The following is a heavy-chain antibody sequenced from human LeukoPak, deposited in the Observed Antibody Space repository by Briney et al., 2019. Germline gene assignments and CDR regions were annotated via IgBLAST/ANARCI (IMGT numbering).Heavy chain of an antibody. Sequence: GGSLRLSCAASGFTFRSYAMHWVRQAPGKGLEWMAVISYDGSNKYYADSVKGRFTISRDNSKNTLYLQMNSLRAEDTAVYYCARGRGAVVTWDYFDYWGQGTLVTVSS. D-gene: IGHD4-23*01. V-gene: IGHV3-30*04. CDR1: GFTFRSYA. J-gene: IGHJ4*02. CDR3: ARGRGAVVTWDYFDY. CDR2: ISYDGSNK.